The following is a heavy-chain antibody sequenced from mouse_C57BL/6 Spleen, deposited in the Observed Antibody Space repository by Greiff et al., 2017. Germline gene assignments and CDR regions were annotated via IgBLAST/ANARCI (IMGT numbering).Heavy chain of an antibody. D-gene: IGHD2-2*01. J-gene: IGHJ4*01. CDR2: IYPGSGNT. V-gene: IGHV1-76*01. CDR3: ARDGYDVGQRWNY. Sequence: QDQLQQSGAELVRPGASGKRACKASGYTFTDYYINWVKQRPGQGLEWIARIYPGSGNTYYNEKFKGKATLTAEKSSSTAYMQLSSLTSEDSAVYVCARDGYDVGQRWNYWGQGTSVTVSA. CDR1: GYTFTDYY.